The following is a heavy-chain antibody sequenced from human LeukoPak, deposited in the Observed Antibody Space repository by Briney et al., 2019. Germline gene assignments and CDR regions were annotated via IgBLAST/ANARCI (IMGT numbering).Heavy chain of an antibody. V-gene: IGHV3-23*01. J-gene: IGHJ6*04. D-gene: IGHD6-13*01. CDR2: MSGSGGST. CDR1: GFTFSIYG. Sequence: GGSLRLSCAASGFTFSIYGMSWVRQAPGRGLEWVSAMSGSGGSTYYADSVKGRFTISRDNSKNTLYLQMNSLRAEDTAVYYCARDIAAAPVWGKGTTVTISS. CDR3: ARDIAAAPV.